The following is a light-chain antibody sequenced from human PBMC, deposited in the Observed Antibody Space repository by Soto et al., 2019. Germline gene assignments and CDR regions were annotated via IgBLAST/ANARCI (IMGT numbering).Light chain of an antibody. J-gene: IGLJ1*01. CDR1: SSDVGGYNY. V-gene: IGLV2-14*01. CDR2: EVS. Sequence: QSALTQPASVSGSPGHSITISCTGTSSDVGGYNYVSWYQQHPGKAPKLMIYEVSNRPSGVSNRFSGSKSGNTASLTISGLQAEGEADYYCSSYTSSSTLVFGTGTKVTVL. CDR3: SSYTSSSTLV.